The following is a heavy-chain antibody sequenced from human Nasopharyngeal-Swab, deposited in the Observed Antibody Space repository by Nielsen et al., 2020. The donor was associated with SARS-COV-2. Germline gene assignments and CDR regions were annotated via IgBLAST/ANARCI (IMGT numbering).Heavy chain of an antibody. D-gene: IGHD4-17*01. V-gene: IGHV1-46*01. CDR3: ARELTATLPTNYYYGMDL. Sequence: ASAKNSCKAAGEIITSDYMHWGRQAPRQGREWMGIINPSGGSTSYAQQFQGRVTMIWDTSTSTVYLELSSLRSEDAAVYYCARELTATLPTNYYYGMDLWGQGTTVTVSS. J-gene: IGHJ6*02. CDR2: INPSGGST. CDR1: GEIITSDY.